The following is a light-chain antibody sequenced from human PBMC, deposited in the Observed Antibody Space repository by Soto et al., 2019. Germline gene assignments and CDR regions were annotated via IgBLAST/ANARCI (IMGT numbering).Light chain of an antibody. CDR2: HAS. Sequence: EIVLTQSPGTLSLSPGERASLSCRTSQTIGPTSLAWYQQKPGQPPRLLIYHASRRATGIPDRFTGSGSGTHFTLTIDRLEPEDFAVYYCQQDPVGPHTFGGGTKVEIK. CDR3: QQDPVGPHT. V-gene: IGKV3-20*01. CDR1: QTIGPTS. J-gene: IGKJ4*01.